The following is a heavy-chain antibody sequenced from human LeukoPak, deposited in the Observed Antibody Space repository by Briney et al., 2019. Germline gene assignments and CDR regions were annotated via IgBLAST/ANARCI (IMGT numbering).Heavy chain of an antibody. V-gene: IGHV3-53*01. CDR3: AGGNFGNLPFDY. CDR2: IFSGGST. CDR1: GLSVTNTY. D-gene: IGHD4-23*01. Sequence: GGSLRLSCAASGLSVTNTYMNWVRQAPGKGLEWVSDIFSGGSTYYTDSVKGRFTISRDNSKNTLYLQMNSLRVEDTAVYYCAGGNFGNLPFDYWGQGTLVTVSS. J-gene: IGHJ4*02.